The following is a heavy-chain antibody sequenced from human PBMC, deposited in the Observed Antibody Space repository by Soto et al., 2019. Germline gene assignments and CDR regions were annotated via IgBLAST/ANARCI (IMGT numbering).Heavy chain of an antibody. Sequence: PSETLSLTCTVSGGSISRYYWSWIRQPPGKGLEWIGYIYYSGGTNYNPSLKSRVTISVDTSKNQFSLKLSSVTAADTAVYYCARLHYDFWSGYEPADYYYYMDFWGKGTTVTVSS. CDR2: IYYSGGT. CDR1: GGSISRYY. D-gene: IGHD3-3*01. V-gene: IGHV4-59*08. CDR3: ARLHYDFWSGYEPADYYYYMDF. J-gene: IGHJ6*03.